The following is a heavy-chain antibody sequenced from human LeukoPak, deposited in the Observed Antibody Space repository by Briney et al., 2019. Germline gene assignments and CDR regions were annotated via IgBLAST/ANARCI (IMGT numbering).Heavy chain of an antibody. CDR1: GYTFTGYY. J-gene: IGHJ4*02. Sequence: ASVKVSCKASGYTFTGYYMHWVRQAPGQGLEWMGWINPNSGGTNYAQKFQGRVTMTRDTSISTAYMELSRLRSDDTAVYYCATLEDNYYDSSGYYNWGQGTLVTVSP. CDR3: ATLEDNYYDSSGYYN. D-gene: IGHD3-22*01. V-gene: IGHV1-2*02. CDR2: INPNSGGT.